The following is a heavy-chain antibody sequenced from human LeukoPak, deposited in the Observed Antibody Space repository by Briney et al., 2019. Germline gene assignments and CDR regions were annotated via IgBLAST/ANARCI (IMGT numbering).Heavy chain of an antibody. CDR2: IIPMAGTP. D-gene: IGHD3-10*01. CDR3: ARAPEGGIYGSGVCEV. CDR1: GGTFSSYG. Sequence: GASVKVSCKAYGGTFSSYGINWVRQAPGQRLQWMGGIIPMAGTPNHAQKFQGRVTITADESTRTAYMELSRLRSEDTAVYYCARAPEGGIYGSGVCEVWGQGTVVTVSS. J-gene: IGHJ3*01. V-gene: IGHV1-69*13.